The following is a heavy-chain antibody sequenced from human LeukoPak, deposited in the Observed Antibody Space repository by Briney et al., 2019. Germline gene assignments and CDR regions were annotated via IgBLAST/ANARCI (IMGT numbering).Heavy chain of an antibody. Sequence: KPSETLSLTCTVSGGSISNYYWSWIRQPPGKGLEWIGYIYYSGSTNYNPSLKSRVTISVDTSKDQFSLKLSSVTAADTAVYYCARDRGVAGGSAFDIRGQGTMVTVSS. V-gene: IGHV4-59*01. CDR1: GGSISNYY. CDR3: ARDRGVAGGSAFDI. D-gene: IGHD6-19*01. CDR2: IYYSGST. J-gene: IGHJ3*02.